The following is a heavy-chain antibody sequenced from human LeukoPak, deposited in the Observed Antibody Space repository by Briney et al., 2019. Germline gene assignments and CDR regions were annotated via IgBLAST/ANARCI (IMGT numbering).Heavy chain of an antibody. CDR1: GYTFTGYY. CDR2: VNPNSGGT. V-gene: IGHV1-2*02. CDR3: AREVITMVRGVMYYGMDV. J-gene: IGHJ6*02. Sequence: ASVKVSCKASGYTFTGYYIHWVRQAPGQGLEWMGWVNPNSGGTNYAQKFQGRVTMTRDTSISTAYMELSRLRSDDTAVYYCAREVITMVRGVMYYGMDVWGQGTTVTVSS. D-gene: IGHD3-10*01.